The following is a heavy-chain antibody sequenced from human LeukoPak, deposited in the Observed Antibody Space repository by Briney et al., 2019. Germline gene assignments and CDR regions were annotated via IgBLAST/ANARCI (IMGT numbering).Heavy chain of an antibody. CDR1: GGTFSSYA. Sequence: GASVKVSCKASGGTFSSYAISWVRQAPGQGLEWMGRIIPILGIANCAQKFQGRVTITADKSTSTAYMELSSLRSEDTAVYYCAKSSTYYYDSSGYSYQGYWGQGTLVTVSS. J-gene: IGHJ4*02. CDR3: AKSSTYYYDSSGYSYQGY. CDR2: IIPILGIA. V-gene: IGHV1-69*04. D-gene: IGHD3-22*01.